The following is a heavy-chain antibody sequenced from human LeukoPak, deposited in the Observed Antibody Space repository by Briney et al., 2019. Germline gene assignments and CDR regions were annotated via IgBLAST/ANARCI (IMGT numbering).Heavy chain of an antibody. CDR2: IYPGDSDT. CDR3: ARRPLRYFDWSADY. Sequence: GESLKISSKGSGYSFTSYWIGWVRHMPGRGLEWMGIIYPGDSDTRYSPSFQGQVTISADKSISTAYLQWSSLKASDTAIYCCARRPLRYFDWSADYWGQGTLVTVSS. V-gene: IGHV5-51*01. D-gene: IGHD3-9*01. J-gene: IGHJ4*02. CDR1: GYSFTSYW.